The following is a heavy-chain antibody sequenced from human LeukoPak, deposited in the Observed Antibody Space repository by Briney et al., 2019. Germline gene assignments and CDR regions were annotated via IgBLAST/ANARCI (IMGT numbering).Heavy chain of an antibody. CDR3: AKGYTYSDY. Sequence: GGSLRLSYAASGFTFSSYSMNWVRQAPGKGLEWVSGISGSGGSTYYADSVKGRFTISRDNSKNTLYLLMNSLRAEDTAVYYCAKGYTYSDYWGQGTLVTVSS. J-gene: IGHJ4*02. D-gene: IGHD5-12*01. CDR2: ISGSGGST. CDR1: GFTFSSYS. V-gene: IGHV3-23*01.